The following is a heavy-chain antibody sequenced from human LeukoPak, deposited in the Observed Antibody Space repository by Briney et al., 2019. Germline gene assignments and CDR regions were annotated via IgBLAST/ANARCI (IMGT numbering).Heavy chain of an antibody. J-gene: IGHJ4*02. CDR3: TRLPAGHTVEY. V-gene: IGHV3-73*01. CDR2: IRSKANSYAT. Sequence: PGGSLRLSCVASGFTFSGSAMHWVRQASGKGLEWVGRIRSKANSYATAYAASVKGRFTISRDDSKNTAYLQMNSLKTEDTAVYYCTRLPAGHTVEYWGQGTLVTVSS. D-gene: IGHD4-11*01. CDR1: GFTFSGSA.